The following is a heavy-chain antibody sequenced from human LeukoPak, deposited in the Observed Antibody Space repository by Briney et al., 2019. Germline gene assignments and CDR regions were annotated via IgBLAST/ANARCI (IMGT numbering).Heavy chain of an antibody. J-gene: IGHJ4*02. CDR1: GFTFSSYG. V-gene: IGHV3-30*18. CDR2: ISYDGSNK. CDR3: AKDLEDYGDYGLLDY. Sequence: GRSLRLSCAASGFTFSSYGMHWVRQAPGKGLEWVAVISYDGSNKYYADSVKGRFTISRDNSKNTLYLQMNSLRAEDTAVYYCAKDLEDYGDYGLLDYWGQGTLVTVSS. D-gene: IGHD4-17*01.